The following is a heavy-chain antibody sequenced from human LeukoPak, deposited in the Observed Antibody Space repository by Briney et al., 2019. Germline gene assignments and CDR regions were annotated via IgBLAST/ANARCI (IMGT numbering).Heavy chain of an antibody. CDR2: ISSSGRTF. J-gene: IGHJ4*02. CDR3: ARDSRGSSWFFDY. D-gene: IGHD6-13*01. V-gene: IGHV3-48*03. CDR1: GFTFSSYE. Sequence: GGSLRLSCAASGFTFSSYEMNWVRQAPGKGREWVSYISSSGRTFYYADSVKGRFTISRDNGKNSLYLQMNSLRVEDTAVYYCARDSRGSSWFFDYWGQGALVTVSS.